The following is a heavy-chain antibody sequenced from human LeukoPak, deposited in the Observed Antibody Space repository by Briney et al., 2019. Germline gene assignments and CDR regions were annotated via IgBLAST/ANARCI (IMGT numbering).Heavy chain of an antibody. V-gene: IGHV1-2*02. CDR2: DNPNSGGT. Sequence: WASVKVSCKPSGYTFTDYYIHWVRQAPGQGLEWMGWDNPNSGGTNYAQNFQGRVTMTRDTSISTAYMELSRLRSDDTAVYYCARDLELWGQGTLVAVSS. CDR3: ARDLEL. CDR1: GYTFTDYY. J-gene: IGHJ5*02.